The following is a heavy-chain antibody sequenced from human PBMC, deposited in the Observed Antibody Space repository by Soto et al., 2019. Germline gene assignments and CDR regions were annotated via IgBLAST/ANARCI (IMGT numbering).Heavy chain of an antibody. CDR2: IYYSGST. CDR1: GDSISTPHYY. V-gene: IGHV4-30-4*01. Sequence: LSLTCTVCGDSISTPHYYWSWIRQPPGKGLEWIGYIYYSGSTYYNPSLKSRVTISVDTSKNQFSLKLSSVTAADTAVYYCARRGRYYDSSARGAFDIWGQGTMVTVSS. J-gene: IGHJ3*02. CDR3: ARRGRYYDSSARGAFDI. D-gene: IGHD3-22*01.